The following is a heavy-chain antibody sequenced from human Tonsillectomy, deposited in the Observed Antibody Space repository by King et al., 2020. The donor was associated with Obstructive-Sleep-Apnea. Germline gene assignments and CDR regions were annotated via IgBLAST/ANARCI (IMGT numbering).Heavy chain of an antibody. Sequence: VQLVESGGGLVKPGGSLRLSCAASGFTVRKAWMSWVRQAPGKGLEVGCRIKKKSDGGATDYAAPRKGRFTISRDDSKNTLYLQMNSLKTEDTAVYYCTRDYDILTGYYYGAFDIWGQGTMVTVSS. V-gene: IGHV3-15*01. CDR3: TRDYDILTGYYYGAFDI. J-gene: IGHJ3*02. CDR1: GFTVRKAW. CDR2: IKKKSDGGAT. D-gene: IGHD3-9*01.